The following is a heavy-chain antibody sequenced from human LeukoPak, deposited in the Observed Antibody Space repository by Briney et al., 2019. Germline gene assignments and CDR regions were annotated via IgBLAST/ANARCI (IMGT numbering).Heavy chain of an antibody. CDR3: ARDLLTSGYYYEGYYYGMDV. V-gene: IGHV1-69*04. D-gene: IGHD3-22*01. J-gene: IGHJ6*02. CDR1: GGTLSSYA. Sequence: SVKISCKASGGTLSSYAISWVRQAPGQGLESMGRIIPILGIANSAQKFQGRVTITADKSTSTAYMEMSSLRSEDTAVYYCARDLLTSGYYYEGYYYGMDVWGQGTTVTVSS. CDR2: IIPILGIA.